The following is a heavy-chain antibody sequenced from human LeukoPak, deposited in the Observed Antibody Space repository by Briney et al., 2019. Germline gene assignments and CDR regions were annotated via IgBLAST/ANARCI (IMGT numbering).Heavy chain of an antibody. CDR2: ITSSSSTI. CDR3: ARNYGNASDT. V-gene: IGHV3-48*01. CDR1: GFTFSTYS. D-gene: IGHD4-17*01. Sequence: SGGSLRLSCAASGFTFSTYSMNWVRQAPGKGLEWVSYITSSSSTIYYADSVKGRFTISRDNAKNSLYLQMNSLRVEDTAVFYCARNYGNASDTWGQGTMVTVSS. J-gene: IGHJ3*02.